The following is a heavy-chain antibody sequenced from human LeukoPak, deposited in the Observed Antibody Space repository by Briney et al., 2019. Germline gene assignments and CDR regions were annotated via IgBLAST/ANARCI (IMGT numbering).Heavy chain of an antibody. CDR2: TSSNGGST. V-gene: IGHV3-64*01. Sequence: GGSLRLSCAASGFTFSSYPMHWVRQAPGKGLEYVSATSSNGGSTYYANSVKGRFTISRDNSKNTLYLHMGSLRAEDVAVYYCARVGTMFDYWGQGTLVTVSS. CDR3: ARVGTMFDY. D-gene: IGHD4/OR15-4a*01. J-gene: IGHJ4*02. CDR1: GFTFSSYP.